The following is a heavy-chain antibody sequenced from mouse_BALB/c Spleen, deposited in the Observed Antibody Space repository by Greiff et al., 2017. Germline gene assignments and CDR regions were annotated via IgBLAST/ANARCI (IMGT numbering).Heavy chain of an antibody. J-gene: IGHJ1*01. D-gene: IGHD1-1*01. CDR1: GYSFTSYW. CDR3: TRRGITTVDWYFDV. V-gene: IGHV1-5*01. CDR2: IYPGNSDT. Sequence: EVQLVESGTVLARPGASVKMSCKASGYSFTSYWMHWVKQRPGQGLEWIGAIYPGNSDTSYNQKFKGKAKLTAVTSASTAYMELSSLTNEDSAVYYCTRRGITTVDWYFDVWGAGTTVTVSS.